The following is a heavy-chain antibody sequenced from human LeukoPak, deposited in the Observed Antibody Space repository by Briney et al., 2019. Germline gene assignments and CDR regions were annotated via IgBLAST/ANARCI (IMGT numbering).Heavy chain of an antibody. V-gene: IGHV4-59*01. CDR1: GGSISSYY. J-gene: IGHJ4*02. CDR3: ARVNSRLFDY. CDR2: IYYSGST. D-gene: IGHD2-21*01. Sequence: SETLSLTCTVSGGSISSYYWSWIRQPPGKGLEWIGYIYYSGSTNYNPSLKSRVTISVDTSKNQFSLKLSSVTAADTAVYYCARVNSRLFDYWGQGTLVTVSS.